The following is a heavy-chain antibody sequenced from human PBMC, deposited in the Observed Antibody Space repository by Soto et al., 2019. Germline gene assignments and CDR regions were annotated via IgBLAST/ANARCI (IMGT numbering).Heavy chain of an antibody. D-gene: IGHD6-13*01. V-gene: IGHV1-69*13. CDR1: GYTFMNHY. Sequence: ASVKVSCKTSGYTFMNHYMHWVRQAPGQGLEWMGGIIPYYNTLNYAQKFQDRVTVTADDSTNTVYMELRSLRSDDTAVYFCASGASRWYPYFFDSWAQGTLVTVSS. CDR2: IIPYYNTL. J-gene: IGHJ4*02. CDR3: ASGASRWYPYFFDS.